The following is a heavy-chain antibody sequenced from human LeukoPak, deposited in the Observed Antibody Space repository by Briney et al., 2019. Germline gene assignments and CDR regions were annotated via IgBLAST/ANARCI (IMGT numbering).Heavy chain of an antibody. CDR1: GFTFSSYD. Sequence: GGSLRLSCAASGFTFSSYDMNWVRRAPGKGLEWVSYISSSSSTIYYADSAKGRFTISRDNAKNSLYLQMNSLRAEDTAVYYCARAEVGATDYYYYGMDVWGQGTTVTVSS. CDR2: ISSSSSTI. V-gene: IGHV3-48*01. J-gene: IGHJ6*02. D-gene: IGHD1-26*01. CDR3: ARAEVGATDYYYYGMDV.